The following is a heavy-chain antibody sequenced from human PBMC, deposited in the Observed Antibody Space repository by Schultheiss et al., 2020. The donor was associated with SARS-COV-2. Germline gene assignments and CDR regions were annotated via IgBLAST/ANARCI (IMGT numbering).Heavy chain of an antibody. Sequence: SQTLSLTCAVYGGSFSGYYWSWIRQPPGKGLEWIGEINHSGSTNYNPSLKSRVTISVDTSKNQFSLKLSSVTAADTAVYYCARQRCSSTSCLTEDVWGKGTTVTVSS. CDR3: ARQRCSSTSCLTEDV. V-gene: IGHV4-34*01. CDR2: INHSGST. CDR1: GGSFSGYY. J-gene: IGHJ6*04. D-gene: IGHD2-2*01.